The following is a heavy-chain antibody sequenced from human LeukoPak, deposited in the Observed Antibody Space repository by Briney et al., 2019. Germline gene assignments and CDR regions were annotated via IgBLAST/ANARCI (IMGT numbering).Heavy chain of an antibody. V-gene: IGHV4-34*01. D-gene: IGHD6-19*01. J-gene: IGHJ4*02. CDR2: INHSGST. CDR3: ARHKSVAGRNFDY. CDR1: GGSFSGYY. Sequence: SSETLSLTCAVYGGSFSGYYWSWIRQPPGKGLEWIGEINHSGSTNYNPSLKSRVTISVDTSKNQFSLKLSSVTAADTAVYYCARHKSVAGRNFDYWGQGTLVTVSS.